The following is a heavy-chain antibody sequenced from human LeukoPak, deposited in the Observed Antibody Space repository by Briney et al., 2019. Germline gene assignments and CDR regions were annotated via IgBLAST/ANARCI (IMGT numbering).Heavy chain of an antibody. Sequence: GGSLRLSCAASGFTVSSNYMSWVRQAPGKGLEWVSVTYSGGRTYYADSVKGRFTISRDNSKNTLYLQMNSLRAEDTAVYYCARDFLGGPFDYWGQGTLVTVSS. J-gene: IGHJ4*02. V-gene: IGHV3-66*01. D-gene: IGHD3-16*01. CDR2: TYSGGRT. CDR3: ARDFLGGPFDY. CDR1: GFTVSSNY.